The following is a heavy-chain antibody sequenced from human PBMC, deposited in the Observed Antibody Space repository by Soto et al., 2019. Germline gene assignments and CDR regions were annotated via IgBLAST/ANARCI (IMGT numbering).Heavy chain of an antibody. D-gene: IGHD5-18*01. CDR2: ISGSGGST. J-gene: IGHJ6*02. Sequence: HPGGSLRLSCAASGFTFSSYAMSWVRQAPGKGLEWVSAISGSGGSTYYADSVKGRFTISRDNSKNTLYLQMNSLRAEDTAVYYCAKDNTAMAWPYYYYGMDVWGQGTTVTVSS. V-gene: IGHV3-23*01. CDR1: GFTFSSYA. CDR3: AKDNTAMAWPYYYYGMDV.